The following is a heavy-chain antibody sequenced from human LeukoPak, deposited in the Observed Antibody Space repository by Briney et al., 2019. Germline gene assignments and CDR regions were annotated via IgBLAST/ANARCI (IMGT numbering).Heavy chain of an antibody. CDR2: IYSDGST. J-gene: IGHJ3*02. CDR1: GFTVSSNY. CDR3: ARDPPEINDYVLGAFDI. D-gene: IGHD3-16*01. V-gene: IGHV3-66*01. Sequence: GGSLRLSCAASGFTVSSNYMNWVRQAPGKGLEWVSVIYSDGSTYYADSVKGRFTISRDNSKNTLYLQMNSLRAEDTAVYYCARDPPEINDYVLGAFDIWGQGTMVTVSS.